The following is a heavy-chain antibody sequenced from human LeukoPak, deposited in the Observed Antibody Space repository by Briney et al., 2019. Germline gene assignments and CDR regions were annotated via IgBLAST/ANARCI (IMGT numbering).Heavy chain of an antibody. V-gene: IGHV3-53*01. CDR1: GFTFNSNY. J-gene: IGHJ4*02. Sequence: PGGSLRLSCAASGFTFNSNYMSWVRQAPGKGLERVSIIYKDGRIYYADSVKGRFTISRDNSRNMLYLQMNSLRAEDTAVYYCARDVNSYAHCGHWGQGTLVTVSS. D-gene: IGHD5-18*01. CDR2: IYKDGRI. CDR3: ARDVNSYAHCGH.